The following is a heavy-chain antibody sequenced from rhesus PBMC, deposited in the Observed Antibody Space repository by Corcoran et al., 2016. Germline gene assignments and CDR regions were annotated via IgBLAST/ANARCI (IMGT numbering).Heavy chain of an antibody. Sequence: QVQLQESGPGLVKPSETLSLTCAVSGGSISSGYYYWSWIRQPPGKGLEWIGYITYSGSPSYNPSLKSRVTISRDTSKNQFSLKLSSVTAADTAVYYCAREGFRIQQKYYYGVDSWGQGVVVTVSS. CDR1: GGSISSGYYY. D-gene: IGHD4-23*01. CDR2: ITYSGSP. J-gene: IGHJ6*01. CDR3: AREGFRIQQKYYYGVDS. V-gene: IGHV4-122*02.